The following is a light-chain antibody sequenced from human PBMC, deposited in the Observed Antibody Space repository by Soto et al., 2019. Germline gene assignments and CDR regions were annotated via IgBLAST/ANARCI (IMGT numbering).Light chain of an antibody. CDR1: QSISSW. J-gene: IGKJ1*01. V-gene: IGKV1-5*03. Sequence: DIQMTQSPSTLSASVGDTVTITCRASQSISSWLARYHQKPGKAPKLLIYKASSLESGVPSRFSGSGSGTEFTLTISSLQPDDFATVYGQHYNNSPWTFGQGTKVDIK. CDR2: KAS. CDR3: QHYNNSPWT.